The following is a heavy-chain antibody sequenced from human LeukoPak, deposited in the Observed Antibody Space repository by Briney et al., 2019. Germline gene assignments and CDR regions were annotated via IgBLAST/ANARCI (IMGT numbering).Heavy chain of an antibody. CDR2: IYYSGST. J-gene: IGHJ5*02. D-gene: IGHD3-10*01. Sequence: PSETLSLTCTVSGGSISSSSYYWGWIRQPPGKGLEWIGGIYYSGSTYYNPSLKSRVTISVDTSKNQFSLKLSSETAADTAVYYCARRIWFGDLRTGFDPWGQGTLVTVSS. V-gene: IGHV4-39*01. CDR1: GGSISSSSYY. CDR3: ARRIWFGDLRTGFDP.